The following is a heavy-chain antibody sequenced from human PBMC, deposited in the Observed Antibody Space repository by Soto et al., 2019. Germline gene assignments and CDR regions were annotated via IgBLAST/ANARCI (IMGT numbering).Heavy chain of an antibody. CDR3: ARGASGSSRAFIGDYGMDV. D-gene: IGHD1-26*01. V-gene: IGHV1-2*04. Sequence: GASVKVSCKASGYTFTGYYMHWVRQAPGQGLEWIGWINPNSGGTNYAQKFQGWVTMTRDTSISTAYMELSRLRSDDTAVYYCARGASGSSRAFIGDYGMDVWGQGTTVTVSS. CDR2: INPNSGGT. J-gene: IGHJ6*02. CDR1: GYTFTGYY.